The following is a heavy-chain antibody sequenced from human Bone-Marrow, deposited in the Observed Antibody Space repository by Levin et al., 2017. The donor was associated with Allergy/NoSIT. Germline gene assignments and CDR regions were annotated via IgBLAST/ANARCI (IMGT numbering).Heavy chain of an antibody. V-gene: IGHV3-21*01. CDR3: ARVGDNADRYCSGGSCYSARDYDYGMDV. Sequence: NPGGSLRLSCAASGFTFSSYSMNWVRQAPGKGLEWVSSISSSSSYIYYADSVKGRFTISRDNAKNSLYLQMNSLRAEDTAVYYCARVGDNADRYCSGGSCYSARDYDYGMDVWGQGTTVTVSS. CDR2: ISSSSSYI. J-gene: IGHJ6*02. D-gene: IGHD2-15*01. CDR1: GFTFSSYS.